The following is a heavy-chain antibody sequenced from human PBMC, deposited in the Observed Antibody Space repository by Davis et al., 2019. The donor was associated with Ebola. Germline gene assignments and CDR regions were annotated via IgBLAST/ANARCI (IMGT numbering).Heavy chain of an antibody. CDR2: IKQDGSEK. CDR3: ARAAVAGTVLDY. V-gene: IGHV3-7*01. Sequence: GESLKISCAASGFTFSNYAMTWFRQAPGKGLEWVANIKQDGSEKYYVDSVKGRFTISRDNAKNSLYLQMNSLRAEDTAVYYCARAAVAGTVLDYWGQGTLVTVSS. J-gene: IGHJ4*02. CDR1: GFTFSNYA. D-gene: IGHD6-19*01.